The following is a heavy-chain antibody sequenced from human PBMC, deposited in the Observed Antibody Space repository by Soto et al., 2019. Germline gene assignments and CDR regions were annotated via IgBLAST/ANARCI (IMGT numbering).Heavy chain of an antibody. CDR3: ARLSFQWLVVY. D-gene: IGHD6-19*01. CDR1: GGSISSSSYY. CDR2: IFYSGST. Sequence: SETLSLTCTVSGGSISSSSYYWGWIRQPPGKGLQWIGSIFYSGSTYYNPSLKSRVTISVDTSKNQFSLKLSSVTAADTAVYYCARLSFQWLVVYWGQGTLVTVSS. J-gene: IGHJ4*02. V-gene: IGHV4-39*01.